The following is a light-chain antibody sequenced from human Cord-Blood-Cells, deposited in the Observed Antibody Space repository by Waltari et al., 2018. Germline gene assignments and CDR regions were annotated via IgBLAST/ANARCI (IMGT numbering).Light chain of an antibody. J-gene: IGKJ4*01. CDR3: QQYNNWPPLT. Sequence: EIVMTQSPATLSVSPGERATLSCRASQRVSSNLAGYQQKPGQAPRLLIYGASTRATGIPARFSGSWSGTEFTLTISSLQSEDFAVYYCQQYNNWPPLTFGGGTKVEIK. V-gene: IGKV3-15*01. CDR1: QRVSSN. CDR2: GAS.